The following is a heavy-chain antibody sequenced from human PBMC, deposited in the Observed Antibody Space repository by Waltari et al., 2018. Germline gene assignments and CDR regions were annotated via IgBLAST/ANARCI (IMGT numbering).Heavy chain of an antibody. CDR2: INHSGST. Sequence: QVQLQLWGAGLLKPSETLSLTCAVYGGSFSGYYWSWIRQPPGKGLEWIGEINHSGSTNSHPSLKVRVTISVDTSKNQFSLKLSSVTAADTAVYYCARGRGIAARKYNWFDPWGQGTLVTVSS. J-gene: IGHJ5*02. CDR1: GGSFSGYY. D-gene: IGHD6-6*01. V-gene: IGHV4-34*01. CDR3: ARGRGIAARKYNWFDP.